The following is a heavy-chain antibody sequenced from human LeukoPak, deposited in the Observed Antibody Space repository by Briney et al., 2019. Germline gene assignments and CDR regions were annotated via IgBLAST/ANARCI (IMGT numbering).Heavy chain of an antibody. CDR2: ISGDNPGT. D-gene: IGHD2-15*01. CDR3: AKAPVGHCSGAFCYHFDS. CDR1: GFTFSTYA. J-gene: IGHJ4*02. V-gene: IGHV3-23*01. Sequence: PGGSLRLSCAASGFTFSTYAMSWVPQTPGKGLEWVAAISGDNPGTYHANSVKGRFTISRDNSKNTLHLQMSGLRAEDTARYYCAKAPVGHCSGAFCYHFDSWGQGTLVTVSS.